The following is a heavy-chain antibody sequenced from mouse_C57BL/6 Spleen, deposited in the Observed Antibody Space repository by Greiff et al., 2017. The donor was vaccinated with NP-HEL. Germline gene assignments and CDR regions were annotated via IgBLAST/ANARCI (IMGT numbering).Heavy chain of an antibody. CDR1: GFTFSSYA. CDR2: ISSGGDYI. CDR3: TRDQGSWFAY. Sequence: EVKLMESGEGLVKPGGSLKLSCAASGFTFSSYAMSWVRQTPEKRLEWVAYISSGGDYIYYADTVKGRFTISRDNARNTLYLQMSSLKSEDTAMYYCTRDQGSWFAYWGQGTLVTVSA. D-gene: IGHD3-2*02. V-gene: IGHV5-9-1*02. J-gene: IGHJ3*01.